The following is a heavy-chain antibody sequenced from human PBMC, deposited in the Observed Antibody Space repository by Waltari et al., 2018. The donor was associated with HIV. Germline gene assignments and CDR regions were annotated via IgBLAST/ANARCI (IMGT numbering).Heavy chain of an antibody. Sequence: EVQLVESGGGLVQPGGSLRLSCAASGFSFSSYWMHWVRHAPGKGLVWVSRINSDGSKTNYADSVKGRLTISRDNAKNTLYLQMNSLRAEDTAVYYCVRAQGATVDVGAFDIWGQGTMVTVSS. V-gene: IGHV3-74*01. J-gene: IGHJ3*02. D-gene: IGHD1-26*01. CDR1: GFSFSSYW. CDR3: VRAQGATVDVGAFDI. CDR2: INSDGSKT.